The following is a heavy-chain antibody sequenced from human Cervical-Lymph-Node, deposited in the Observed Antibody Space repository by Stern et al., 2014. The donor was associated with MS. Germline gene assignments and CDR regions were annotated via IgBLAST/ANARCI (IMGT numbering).Heavy chain of an antibody. J-gene: IGHJ5*02. CDR3: ARVGSARRGSGWFDP. Sequence: VQLVQSGAEVKKPGSSVKVSCKASGGTSTRNAISWVRQAPGQGLEWMGRITPVLNTTNYAQKFQVRVTITADESTSTSYMELSSLRSDDTAVYYCARVGSARRGSGWFDPWGQGTLFTVSS. D-gene: IGHD3-10*01. CDR1: GGTSTRNA. V-gene: IGHV1-69*01. CDR2: ITPVLNTT.